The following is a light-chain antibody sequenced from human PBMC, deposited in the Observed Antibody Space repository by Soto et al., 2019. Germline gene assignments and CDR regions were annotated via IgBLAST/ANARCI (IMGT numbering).Light chain of an antibody. V-gene: IGKV3-15*01. CDR3: QQYNIWPPIT. CDR2: GAS. J-gene: IGKJ5*01. Sequence: EIVMTQSPATLSVSPGERATLSCRASQSVSSNLAWYQQKPGQAPRLLIYGASTRATGIPARFSGSGSGTEVTLTISSLQSEDFAVYYCQQYNIWPPITFGQGTRLEIK. CDR1: QSVSSN.